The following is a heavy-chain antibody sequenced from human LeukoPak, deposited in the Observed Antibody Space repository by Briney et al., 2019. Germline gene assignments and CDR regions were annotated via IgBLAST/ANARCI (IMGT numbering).Heavy chain of an antibody. CDR1: GFTFSSYS. Sequence: NPGGSLRLSCAASGFTFSSYSMNWVRQAPGKGLEWVSYISSSSSYIYYADSVKGRFTISRDNAKNSLYLQMNSLRAEDTAVYYCARDPGYSSSWSIFDYWGQGTLVTVSS. D-gene: IGHD6-13*01. V-gene: IGHV3-21*05. J-gene: IGHJ4*02. CDR2: ISSSSSYI. CDR3: ARDPGYSSSWSIFDY.